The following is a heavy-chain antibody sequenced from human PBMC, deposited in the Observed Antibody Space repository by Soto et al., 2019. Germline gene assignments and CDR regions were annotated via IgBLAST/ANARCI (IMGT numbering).Heavy chain of an antibody. CDR3: ARGFRFCSGGSCYSGWFDP. CDR2: INHSGST. Sequence: QVQLQQWGAGLLKHSETLSLTCVVYGGSFSGYYWSWIRQPPGKGLEWIGEINHSGSTNYNPSLKSRVTISVDTSKNQFSLKLSSVTAADTAVYYCARGFRFCSGGSCYSGWFDPWGQGTLVTVSS. V-gene: IGHV4-34*01. J-gene: IGHJ5*02. D-gene: IGHD2-15*01. CDR1: GGSFSGYY.